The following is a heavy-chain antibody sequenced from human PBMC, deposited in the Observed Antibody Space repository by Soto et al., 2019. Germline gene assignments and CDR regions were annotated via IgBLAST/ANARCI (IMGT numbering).Heavy chain of an antibody. J-gene: IGHJ4*02. D-gene: IGHD1-1*01. Sequence: GGSLRLSCAASGFTFSSYAMSWVRQAPGEGLEWVSAISGSGGSTYYADSVKGRLTISRDNSKNTLYLQMNSLRAAEPAVYYCAKVPGGNDGTGGDYFDYWGQGTLVTVSS. CDR2: ISGSGGST. V-gene: IGHV3-23*01. CDR3: AKVPGGNDGTGGDYFDY. CDR1: GFTFSSYA.